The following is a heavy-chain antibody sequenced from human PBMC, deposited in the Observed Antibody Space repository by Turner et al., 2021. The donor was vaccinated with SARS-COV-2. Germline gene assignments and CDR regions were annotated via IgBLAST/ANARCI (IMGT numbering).Heavy chain of an antibody. CDR3: VRGFDS. V-gene: IGHV3-7*01. J-gene: IGHJ4*02. CDR2: NNQNGKKI. D-gene: IGHD3-10*01. Sequence: EEQLVESRGGLVQTGVPVRLSCRYSESSFSMFWMTWVRQAPGRGLEWVASNNQNGKKIYHSDSVRGRFTVSRSNAGNSLYLRMNSLRVDDTAMYYCVRGFDSWGQGTLVTVSS. CDR1: ESSFSMFW.